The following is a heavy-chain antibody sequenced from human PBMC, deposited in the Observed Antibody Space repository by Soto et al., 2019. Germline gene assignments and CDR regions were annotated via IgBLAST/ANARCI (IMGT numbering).Heavy chain of an antibody. D-gene: IGHD2-8*01. J-gene: IGHJ4*02. V-gene: IGHV3-23*01. Sequence: GGSLKLSCAASGFTFSSYGMSWGRQAPGKGLEWVSAISGSGGSTYYADSVKGRFTISRDNSKNTLYLQMNSLRAEDTAVYYCAKDGGYCTNGVCYHFDYWGQGTLVTVSS. CDR2: ISGSGGST. CDR1: GFTFSSYG. CDR3: AKDGGYCTNGVCYHFDY.